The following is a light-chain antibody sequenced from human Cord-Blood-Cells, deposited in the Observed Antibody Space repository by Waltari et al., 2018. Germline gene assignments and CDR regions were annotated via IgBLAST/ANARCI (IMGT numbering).Light chain of an antibody. CDR3: CSYAGSSIVV. Sequence: QSALTQPASVSGSPGQSTTIPCTGTSSDVGSYNLVSWYQQHPGKAPKLMIYEGSKRPSGVSNRFSGSKSGNTASLTISGLQAEDEADYYCCSYAGSSIVVFGGGTKLTVL. V-gene: IGLV2-23*01. CDR2: EGS. CDR1: SSDVGSYNL. J-gene: IGLJ2*01.